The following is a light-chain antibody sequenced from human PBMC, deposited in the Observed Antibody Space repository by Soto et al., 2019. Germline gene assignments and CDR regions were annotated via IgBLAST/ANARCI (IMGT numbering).Light chain of an antibody. CDR2: TAS. Sequence: DIQMTQSPSSLSASVGDRVTITCRASQGITDYLAWYQQKPGQVPNLLIYTASTLHSGVPSRFSGSGSGTEFTLTISSLQPDDFATYYCQHYNSYSEAFGQGTKVDIK. J-gene: IGKJ1*01. CDR1: QGITDY. V-gene: IGKV1-27*01. CDR3: QHYNSYSEA.